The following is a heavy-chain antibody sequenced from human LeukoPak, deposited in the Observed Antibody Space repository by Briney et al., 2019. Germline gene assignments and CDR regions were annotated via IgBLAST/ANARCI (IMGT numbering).Heavy chain of an antibody. V-gene: IGHV3-21*01. CDR2: ISSSSSYI. D-gene: IGHD6-19*01. J-gene: IGHJ6*03. CDR1: EFTFSSYT. CDR3: ARASGWYERGPVCYYYYMDV. Sequence: PGGSLRLSCAASEFTFSSYTMNWVRQAPGKGLEWVSSISSSSSYIHYVDSVKGRFTTSRDNAKNSLYLQMNSLRAEDTAVYYCARASGWYERGPVCYYYYMDVWGKGTTVTVSS.